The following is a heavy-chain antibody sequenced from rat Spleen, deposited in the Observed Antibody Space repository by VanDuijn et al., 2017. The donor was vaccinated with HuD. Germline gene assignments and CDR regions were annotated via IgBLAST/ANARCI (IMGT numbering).Heavy chain of an antibody. CDR2: ISYDGGST. V-gene: IGHV5-7*01. CDR1: GFTFSDYY. Sequence: EVQLVESGGGLVQPGRSLKLSCAASGFTFSDYYMAWVRQAPKKGLEWVAAISYDGGSTDYRDSVKGRFTISRDKARSTLYLQMDSLRSEDTATYYCARHEDYSGLNYWGQGVMVTVSS. J-gene: IGHJ2*01. CDR3: ARHEDYSGLNY. D-gene: IGHD1-1*01.